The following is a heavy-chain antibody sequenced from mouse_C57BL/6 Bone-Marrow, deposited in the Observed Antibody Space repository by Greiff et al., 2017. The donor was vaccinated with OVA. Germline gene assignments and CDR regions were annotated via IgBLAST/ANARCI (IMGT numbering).Heavy chain of an antibody. CDR3: TRISIDHWYFDV. V-gene: IGHV1-72*01. CDR2: IDPNSGGT. CDR1: GYTFTSYW. J-gene: IGHJ1*03. Sequence: QVQLQQPGAELVKPGASVKLSCKASGYTFTSYWMHWVKQRPGRGLEWIGRIDPNSGGTKYNEKFKSKATLTVDKPSSTASMQISSLTSEDAAVYYGTRISIDHWYFDVWGTGTTVTVSS.